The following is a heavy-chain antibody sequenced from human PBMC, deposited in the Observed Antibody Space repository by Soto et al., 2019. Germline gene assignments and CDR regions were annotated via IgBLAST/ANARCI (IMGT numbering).Heavy chain of an antibody. Sequence: GGSLRLSCAASGFTFSSYAMSWVRQAPGKGLEWVSAISGSGGSPYYADSVKGRFTISRDNSKNTLYLQMNSLRAEDTAVYYCAKAALGGYDFYYYMDVWGKGTTVTVSS. J-gene: IGHJ6*03. CDR2: ISGSGGSP. D-gene: IGHD5-12*01. CDR3: AKAALGGYDFYYYMDV. CDR1: GFTFSSYA. V-gene: IGHV3-23*01.